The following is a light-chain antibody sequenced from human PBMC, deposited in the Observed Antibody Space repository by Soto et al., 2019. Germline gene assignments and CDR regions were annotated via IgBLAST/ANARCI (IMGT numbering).Light chain of an antibody. CDR3: QQYNDWPLT. J-gene: IGKJ1*01. V-gene: IGKV3-15*01. CDR2: GAF. CDR1: QSVSSN. Sequence: EIVMTQSPFTLSVSPEERVTLSCRASQSVSSNLAWYQQKPGQAPSLLIYGAFTRATGIPARFSGTGSGTEFTLTISSLQSEDFALYYCQQYNDWPLTFGQGTKVDI.